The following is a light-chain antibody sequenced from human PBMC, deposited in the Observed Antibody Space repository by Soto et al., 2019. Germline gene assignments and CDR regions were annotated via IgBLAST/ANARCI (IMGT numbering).Light chain of an antibody. Sequence: EIVLTQSPGTLSLSPGERATLSCRASQSVSNNYLAWYQQKPGQAPRLLIYCASNRATGIPDRFSGSGSGTDFTLTISRLEPEDFAVYYCQQYCSSGTFGQGTKVEIK. V-gene: IGKV3-20*01. CDR1: QSVSNNY. CDR2: CAS. J-gene: IGKJ1*01. CDR3: QQYCSSGT.